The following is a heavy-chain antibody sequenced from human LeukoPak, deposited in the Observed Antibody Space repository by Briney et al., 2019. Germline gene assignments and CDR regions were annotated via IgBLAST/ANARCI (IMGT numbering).Heavy chain of an antibody. Sequence: PGGSLRLSCAASGFTFSSYGMHWVRQAPGKGLEWVAVIWYDGSNKYYADSVKGRFTISRDNSKNTLYLQMNSLRAEDTAVYYCARDHTPFQLAPMYYFDYWGQGTLVTVSS. V-gene: IGHV3-33*01. J-gene: IGHJ4*02. CDR3: ARDHTPFQLAPMYYFDY. D-gene: IGHD2-2*01. CDR1: GFTFSSYG. CDR2: IWYDGSNK.